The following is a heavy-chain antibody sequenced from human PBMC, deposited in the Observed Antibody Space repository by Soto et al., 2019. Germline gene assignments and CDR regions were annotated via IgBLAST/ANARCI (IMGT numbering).Heavy chain of an antibody. CDR2: IKSKTDGGTI. V-gene: IGHV3-15*07. Sequence: EVQLVESGGGLVKHGGSLRLSCAASSFTFSNAWLNWFRQAPGKGLEWVGRIKSKTDGGTIDYAAPVKGRFTISRDDSKNTLFLQMNSLKTEDTAMYYCTTIGSSWGAWGQGTLVTVSS. J-gene: IGHJ1*01. CDR1: SFTFSNAW. D-gene: IGHD6-13*01. CDR3: TTIGSSWGA.